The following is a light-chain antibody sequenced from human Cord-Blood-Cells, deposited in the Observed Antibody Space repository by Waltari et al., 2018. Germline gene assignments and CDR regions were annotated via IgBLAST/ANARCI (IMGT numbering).Light chain of an antibody. Sequence: DIQLTQSTSFLSASVGARVTITCQASQGISSYLAWYQQKPGKAPKLLIYAASTLQSGVPSRFSVSGSGTECTLTISSLQPEDFATYYWQQHNSDPYTFCQGTKLEIK. CDR3: QQHNSDPYT. CDR1: QGISSY. J-gene: IGKJ2*01. CDR2: AAS. V-gene: IGKV1-9*01.